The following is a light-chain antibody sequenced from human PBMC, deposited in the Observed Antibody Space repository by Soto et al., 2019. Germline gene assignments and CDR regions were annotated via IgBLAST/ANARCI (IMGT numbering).Light chain of an antibody. CDR1: QSIRRF. V-gene: IGKV1-39*01. CDR3: QQSYITPVT. Sequence: DIQMTQSPSSLSASVGDRVTITCRASQSIRRFLNWYQQKPGKAPKLLIYAASSLESGVPSRFSGSGSGTGFTLTLSSLHPEDFATYHCQQSYITPVTFGQGTRLEMK. CDR2: AAS. J-gene: IGKJ5*01.